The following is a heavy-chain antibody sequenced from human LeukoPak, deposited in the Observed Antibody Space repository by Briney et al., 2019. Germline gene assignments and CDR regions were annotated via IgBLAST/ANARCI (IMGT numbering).Heavy chain of an antibody. J-gene: IGHJ5*02. CDR1: GYTFTGYY. D-gene: IGHD6-13*01. CDR3: ARDPTSQQLDQGWFDP. CDR2: INPNSGGT. Sequence: GASVKVSCKASGYTFTGYYMHWVRQAPGQGLEWMGWINPNSGGTNYAQKFQGRVTMTRDTSISTAYMELSRLRSDDTAVYYCARDPTSQQLDQGWFDPWGQGTLVTVSS. V-gene: IGHV1-2*02.